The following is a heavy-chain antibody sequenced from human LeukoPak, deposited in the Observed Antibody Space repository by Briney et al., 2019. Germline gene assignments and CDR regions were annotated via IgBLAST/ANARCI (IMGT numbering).Heavy chain of an antibody. J-gene: IGHJ3*02. V-gene: IGHV1-69*01. CDR2: IIPIFGTA. CDR1: GGTFSSYA. Sequence: GSSVKVSCKASGGTFSSYAISWVRQAPGQGLEWMGGIIPIFGTANYAQKFQGRVTITADESTSTAYMELSSLRSEDTAVYYCARSGIAAAGTSFDIWGKGQWSPSLQ. D-gene: IGHD6-13*01. CDR3: ARSGIAAAGTSFDI.